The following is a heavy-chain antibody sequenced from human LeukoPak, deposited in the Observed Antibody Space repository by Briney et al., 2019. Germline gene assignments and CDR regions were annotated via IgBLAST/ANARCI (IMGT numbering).Heavy chain of an antibody. CDR2: IYYSGST. J-gene: IGHJ4*02. D-gene: IGHD2-15*01. CDR1: GGSISSGDYY. Sequence: SQTLSLTCTVPGGSISSGDYYWSWIRQPPGKGLEWIGYIYYSGSTYYNPSLKSRVTISVDTSKNQFSLKLSSVTAADTAVYYCARGSERLGYGVDYWGQGTLVTVSS. V-gene: IGHV4-30-4*01. CDR3: ARGSERLGYGVDY.